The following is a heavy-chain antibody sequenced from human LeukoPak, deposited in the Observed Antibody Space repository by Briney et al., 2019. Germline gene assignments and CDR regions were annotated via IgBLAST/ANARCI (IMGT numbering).Heavy chain of an antibody. CDR1: GGSISSGSYY. Sequence: PSETLSLTCTVSGGSISSGSYYWSWIRQPAGKGLEWIGYIYYSGSTNYNPSLKSRVTISVDTSKNQFSLKLSSVTAADTAVYYCARGIRTLAKDIVVVPAAIHHDYWGQGTLVTVSS. V-gene: IGHV4-61*10. J-gene: IGHJ4*02. CDR2: IYYSGST. D-gene: IGHD2-2*02. CDR3: ARGIRTLAKDIVVVPAAIHHDY.